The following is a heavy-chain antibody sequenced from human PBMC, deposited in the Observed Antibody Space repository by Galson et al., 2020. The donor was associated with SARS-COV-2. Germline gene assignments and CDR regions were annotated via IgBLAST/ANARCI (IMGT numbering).Heavy chain of an antibody. J-gene: IGHJ4*02. CDR1: GFTFSSYG. D-gene: IGHD6-19*01. V-gene: IGHV3-33*01. CDR3: ARDPLPTYSGGWDLGYFDY. Sequence: GGSMRLSCAESGFTFSSYGMHWVRQAPGKGLEWVAVIWYDGSNKYYADSVKGRFTISRDNSKNTLYLQMNSLRAEDTAVYYCARDPLPTYSGGWDLGYFDYWGQGTLVTVSS. CDR2: IWYDGSNK.